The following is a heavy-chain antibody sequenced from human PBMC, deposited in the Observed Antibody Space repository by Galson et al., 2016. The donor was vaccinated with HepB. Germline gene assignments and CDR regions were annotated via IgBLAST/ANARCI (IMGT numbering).Heavy chain of an antibody. Sequence: SVKVSCKASGYTFTTYGISWVRQAPGQGLEWMGWISTFTGDTNYAQRLQGRVTMTTDTATSTAYMELTSLRSEDTALYYCARDVGSVFYVDYWGQGTVVSVSS. CDR3: ARDVGSVFYVDY. CDR1: GYTFTTYG. J-gene: IGHJ4*02. V-gene: IGHV1-18*01. CDR2: ISTFTGDT. D-gene: IGHD6-25*01.